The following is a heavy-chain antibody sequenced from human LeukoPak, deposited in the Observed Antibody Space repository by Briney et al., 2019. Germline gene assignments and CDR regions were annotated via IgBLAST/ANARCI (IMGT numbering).Heavy chain of an antibody. D-gene: IGHD3-16*02. J-gene: IGHJ5*02. Sequence: SETLSLTCTVSGGSISSYYWSWIRQPAGNGLEWIGRIYTSGSTNYNPSLKSRVTMSVDTSKNQFSLKLSSVTAADTAVYYCARDKGRSPLYNWFDPWGQGTLVTVSS. CDR1: GGSISSYY. V-gene: IGHV4-4*07. CDR2: IYTSGST. CDR3: ARDKGRSPLYNWFDP.